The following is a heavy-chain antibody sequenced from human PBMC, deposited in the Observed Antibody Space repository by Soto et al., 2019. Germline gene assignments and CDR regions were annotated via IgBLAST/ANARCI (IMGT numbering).Heavy chain of an antibody. D-gene: IGHD3-22*01. V-gene: IGHV1-69*12. Sequence: QVQLVQSGAEVKQPGSSVKVSCKASGGTFSTYTINWVRQAPGQGLEWMGGIIPIFGTPHYAQKFQGRVTITADESTSTAYMELSSLRSEDTAVFYCAVGVDYYASGGQFYFDYWGQGTLVTVSS. J-gene: IGHJ4*02. CDR2: IIPIFGTP. CDR1: GGTFSTYT. CDR3: AVGVDYYASGGQFYFDY.